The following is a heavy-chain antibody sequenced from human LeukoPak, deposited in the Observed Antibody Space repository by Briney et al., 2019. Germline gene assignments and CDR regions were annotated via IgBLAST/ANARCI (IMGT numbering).Heavy chain of an antibody. Sequence: SETLSLTCTVSGGSISSYYWSWIRQPPGEGLEWIGYIYYSGSTNYNPSLKSRVTISVDTSKSRFSLQLSSVTAADTAVYYCARGSSSGYYWYFDLWGRGTLVTVSS. J-gene: IGHJ2*01. D-gene: IGHD6-19*01. CDR3: ARGSSSGYYWYFDL. CDR1: GGSISSYY. CDR2: IYYSGST. V-gene: IGHV4-59*01.